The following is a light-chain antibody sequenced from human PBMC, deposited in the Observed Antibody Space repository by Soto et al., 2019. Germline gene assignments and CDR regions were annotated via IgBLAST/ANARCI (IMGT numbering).Light chain of an antibody. V-gene: IGKV1-5*03. Sequence: DIQMTQSPSTLSASVGDRVTITCRASQSVGSWLAWYQQKPGKAPKLLVYAASTLESGVPSRFSGSGSGTEFTLTISSLQPDDFATYYCQQYNSYCSFGQGTKVEIK. CDR3: QQYNSYCS. CDR2: AAS. CDR1: QSVGSW. J-gene: IGKJ1*01.